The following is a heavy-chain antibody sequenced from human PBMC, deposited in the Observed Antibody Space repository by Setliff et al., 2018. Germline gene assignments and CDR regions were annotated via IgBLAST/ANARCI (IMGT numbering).Heavy chain of an antibody. CDR1: GFTFRSHG. CDR2: VRNDGSKT. V-gene: IGHV3-30*02. D-gene: IGHD3-10*01. J-gene: IGHJ6*02. Sequence: LRLSCAASGFTFRSHGMHWVRQTPGKGLEWVAFVRNDGSKTYYGDSVKGRFTISRDNSKKTLDLQMNSLRPEDTAVYYCARDGVFYAMDFWGQGTTVTVSS. CDR3: ARDGVFYAMDF.